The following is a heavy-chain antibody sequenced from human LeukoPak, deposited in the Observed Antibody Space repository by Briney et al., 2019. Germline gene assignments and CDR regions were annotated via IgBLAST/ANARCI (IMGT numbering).Heavy chain of an antibody. CDR3: VREESGGYFDY. J-gene: IGHJ4*02. CDR2: ITPSVDTT. CDR1: GYTFTAYS. D-gene: IGHD2-8*02. V-gene: IGHV1-46*01. Sequence: ASVKVSCKASGYTFTAYSMHWVRQAPGQGLEWVGRITPSVDTTNYAQKFRDRVTMTRDTSTSTVYMELSSLRSEDTAVYHCVREESGGYFDYWGQGTLVTVSS.